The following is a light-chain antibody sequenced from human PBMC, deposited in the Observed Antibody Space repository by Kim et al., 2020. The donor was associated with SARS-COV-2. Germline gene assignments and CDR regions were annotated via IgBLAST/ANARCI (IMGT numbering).Light chain of an antibody. V-gene: IGLV3-27*01. CDR3: YSAADNNRV. Sequence: SYELTQPSSVSVSPGQTATITCSGDVLSKKSPRWFQQGPGQAPFLVIYKDSEQPSGIPEGFSGSRSGTTVTLTISGAQVEDEADYYCYSAADNNRVFGGRAKLTVL. CDR2: KDS. J-gene: IGLJ3*02. CDR1: VLSKKS.